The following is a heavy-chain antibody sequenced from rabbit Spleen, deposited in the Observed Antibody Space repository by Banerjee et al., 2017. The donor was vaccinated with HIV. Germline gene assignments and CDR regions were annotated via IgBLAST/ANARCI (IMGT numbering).Heavy chain of an antibody. J-gene: IGHJ4*01. CDR1: GFSFSDRDV. V-gene: IGHV1S40*01. CDR3: ARDLADAIGWNFNL. CDR2: IDSGFGGTT. Sequence: QSLEESGGGLVKPEGSLTLTCKASGFSFSDRDVMCWVRQAPGKGLEWIACIDSGFGGTTYYASWAKGRFTISKASWTTVTLQMTSLTVADTATYFCARDLADAIGWNFNLWGQGTLVTVS. D-gene: IGHD4-1*01.